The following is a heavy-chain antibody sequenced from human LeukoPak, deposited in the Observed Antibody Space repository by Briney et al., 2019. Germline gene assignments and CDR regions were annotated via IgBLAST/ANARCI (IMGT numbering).Heavy chain of an antibody. CDR2: ISAYNGNT. Sequence: ASVNVSCKASGYTFTSYGISWVRQAPGQGLEWMGWISAYNGNTNYAQKLQGRVTMTTDTSTSTAYMELRSLRSDDTAAYYCAREAILEWLLYGPYYYYYYGMDVWGQGTTVTVSS. CDR1: GYTFTSYG. D-gene: IGHD3-3*01. CDR3: AREAILEWLLYGPYYYYYYGMDV. V-gene: IGHV1-18*01. J-gene: IGHJ6*02.